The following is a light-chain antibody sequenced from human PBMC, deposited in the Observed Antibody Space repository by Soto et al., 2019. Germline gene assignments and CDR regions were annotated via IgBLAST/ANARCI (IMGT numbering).Light chain of an antibody. CDR2: DAS. V-gene: IGKV3-20*01. CDR1: QTVSSNY. J-gene: IGKJ1*01. CDR3: SQYAHSRT. Sequence: EIVLTQSPGTLSLSPGERATLFCRASQTVSSNYLSWYQQKPGQAPRLFIHDASIRATGIPDRFSGSGSGTDFTLTISRLEPEDFAVYYCSQYAHSRTFGQGTKVEI.